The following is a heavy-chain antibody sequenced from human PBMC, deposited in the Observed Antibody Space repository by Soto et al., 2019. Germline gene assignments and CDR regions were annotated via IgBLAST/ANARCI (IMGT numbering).Heavy chain of an antibody. D-gene: IGHD3-22*01. J-gene: IGHJ4*02. V-gene: IGHV1-69*13. CDR2: IIPIFGTA. Sequence: SVKVSCKASGGTFSSYAISWMREAAGQGLEWMGGIIPIFGTANYAQKFQGRVTITADESTSTAYMELSSLRSEDTAVYYCARDYYDSSGYRYYFDYWGQGTLVTVSS. CDR3: ARDYYDSSGYRYYFDY. CDR1: GGTFSSYA.